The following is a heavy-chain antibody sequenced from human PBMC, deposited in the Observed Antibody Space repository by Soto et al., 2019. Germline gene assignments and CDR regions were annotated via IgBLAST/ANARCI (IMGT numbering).Heavy chain of an antibody. Sequence: QAPLVESGGGVVQPGGSLRLSCAVSGFTFNNYGMHWVRQAPGKGLEWVAVIWNDGSGYYYANSVKGRFTISRDNSKNTLYLQMSSLRAEDTAVYFCARRQISPPTRGAAAARGGMDVWGHGTTVTVSS. V-gene: IGHV3-33*01. CDR3: ARRQISPPTRGAAAARGGMDV. J-gene: IGHJ6*02. CDR1: GFTFNNYG. CDR2: IWNDGSGY. D-gene: IGHD6-13*01.